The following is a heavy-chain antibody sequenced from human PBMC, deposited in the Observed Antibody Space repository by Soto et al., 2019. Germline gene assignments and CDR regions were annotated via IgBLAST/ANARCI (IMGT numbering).Heavy chain of an antibody. J-gene: IGHJ4*02. CDR3: AKGYGSGSYSDY. V-gene: IGHV3-23*01. CDR1: GFTFSSYA. CDR2: ISGSGGRT. D-gene: IGHD3-10*01. Sequence: EVQLLESGGGLVQPGGSLRLSCAASGFTFSSYAMSWVRQAPGKGLEWVSAISGSGGRTYYADSVKGRFTISRDNSKNTLNLQMNSMRAEDTAVYSCAKGYGSGSYSDYWGQGTLVTVSS.